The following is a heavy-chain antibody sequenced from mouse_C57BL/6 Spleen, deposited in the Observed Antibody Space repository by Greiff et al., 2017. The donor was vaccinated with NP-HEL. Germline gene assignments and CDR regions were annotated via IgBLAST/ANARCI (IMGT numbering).Heavy chain of an antibody. V-gene: IGHV2-2*02. CDR3: ARSGTSQATSVAD. CDR1: GFSLPSYG. J-gene: IGHJ3*01. Sequence: VQLQESGPGLVQPSQSLSLTCTVSGFSLPSYGVHWVRQSPGKGLEWLGVIWSGGSTDYNAAFLSILCSSKDKTKSQGFFKIKRLQANDTAIYYCARSGTSQATSVADWGQGTLVTVSA. CDR2: IWSGGST. D-gene: IGHD3-2*02.